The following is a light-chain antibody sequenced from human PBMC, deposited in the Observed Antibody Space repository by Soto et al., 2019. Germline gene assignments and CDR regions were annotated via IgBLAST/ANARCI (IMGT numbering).Light chain of an antibody. Sequence: QSVLTQPPSASGTPGQRVTISCSGSSSNIGSNYVYWYQQLPGTAPKLLIYRNNQRPSGVPDRFSGSKSGTSASLAISGLRSEDEADYYCQVWDSSRNRVFGGGTKLTVL. CDR3: QVWDSSRNRV. CDR2: RNN. J-gene: IGLJ2*01. CDR1: SSNIGSNY. V-gene: IGLV1-47*01.